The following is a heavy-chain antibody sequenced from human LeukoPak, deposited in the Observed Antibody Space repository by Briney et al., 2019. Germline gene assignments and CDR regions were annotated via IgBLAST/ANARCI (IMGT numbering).Heavy chain of an antibody. Sequence: ASVKVSCTVSGYTLTELSMHWVRQAPGKGLEWMGGFDPEDGETIYAQKFQGRVTMTEDTSTDTAYMELSSLRSEDTAVYYCARVALYGHYYYYMDVWGKGTTVTVSS. CDR2: FDPEDGET. D-gene: IGHD2/OR15-2a*01. CDR3: ARVALYGHYYYYMDV. J-gene: IGHJ6*03. V-gene: IGHV1-24*01. CDR1: GYTLTELS.